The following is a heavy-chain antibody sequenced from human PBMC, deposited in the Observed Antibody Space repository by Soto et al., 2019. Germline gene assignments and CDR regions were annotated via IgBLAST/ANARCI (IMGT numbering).Heavy chain of an antibody. Sequence: SETLSLTCTVSGGSISSSSYYWGWIRQPPGKGLEWIGSIYYSGSTYYNPSLKSRVTISVDTSKNQFSLKLSSVTAADTAVYYYARYYYYGSATLHDYWGQGTLVTVSS. D-gene: IGHD3-10*01. CDR2: IYYSGST. J-gene: IGHJ4*02. CDR3: ARYYYYGSATLHDY. CDR1: GGSISSSSYY. V-gene: IGHV4-39*07.